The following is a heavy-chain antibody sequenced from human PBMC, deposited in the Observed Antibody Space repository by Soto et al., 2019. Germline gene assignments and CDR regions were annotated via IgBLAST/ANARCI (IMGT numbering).Heavy chain of an antibody. CDR3: SSKILGSTRRPNYSAFDL. J-gene: IGHJ2*01. CDR1: RFTFINYA. Sequence: EVQLLESGGGLVQPGGSLRLSCAGSRFTFINYAMNWVRQAPGKGLEWVSSISGGGDTTYFADSVRGRFAISTDYSEDTVTLQLNSLGVEGTAVYYCSSKILGSTRRPNYSAFDLWGRGTLVTVSS. V-gene: IGHV3-23*01. CDR2: ISGGGDTT. D-gene: IGHD2-2*01.